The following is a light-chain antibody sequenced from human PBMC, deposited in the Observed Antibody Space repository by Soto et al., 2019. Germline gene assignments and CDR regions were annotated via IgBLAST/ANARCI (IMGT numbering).Light chain of an antibody. CDR3: ASWDESLSGGS. CDR2: RNT. CDR1: SSNIGSTSTIASGY. V-gene: IGLV1-47*01. J-gene: IGLJ2*01. Sequence: QSVLTQPPSASGTPGQRVIISCSGSSSNIGSTSTIASGYVHWYQQLPGTTPKLLIYRNTQRHSGVPDRFSGYKSGASASLAISDLRSEDEASSYCASWDESLSGGSFGGGTKLTVL.